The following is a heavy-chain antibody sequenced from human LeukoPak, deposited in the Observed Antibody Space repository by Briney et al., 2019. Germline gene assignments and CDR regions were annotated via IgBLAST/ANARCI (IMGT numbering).Heavy chain of an antibody. J-gene: IGHJ5*02. CDR1: GYSISSGYF. CDR2: FYHSGST. Sequence: PSETLSLTCAVSGYSISSGYFWGWIRQPPGKGLEWIGSFYHSGSTHYNPSLRSRVTISVDTSKNQFSLNLSSVTAADTAVYYCARHDFYSNYPHNWFDPWGRGTLVTISS. V-gene: IGHV4-38-2*01. CDR3: ARHDFYSNYPHNWFDP. D-gene: IGHD4-11*01.